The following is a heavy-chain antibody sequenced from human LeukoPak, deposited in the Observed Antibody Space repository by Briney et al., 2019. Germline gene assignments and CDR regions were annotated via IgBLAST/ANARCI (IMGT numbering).Heavy chain of an antibody. CDR2: NYYSGST. CDR3: ARDRLAYYDFWSGYFGHDAFDI. V-gene: IGHV4-31*03. J-gene: IGHJ3*02. CDR1: GGSISSGGYY. D-gene: IGHD3-3*01. Sequence: PSETLSLTCTVSGGSISSGGYYWSWIRQHPGKGLEWIGYNYYSGSTYYNPSLKSRVTISVDTSKNQFSLKLSSVTAADTAVYYCARDRLAYYDFWSGYFGHDAFDIWGQGTMVTVSS.